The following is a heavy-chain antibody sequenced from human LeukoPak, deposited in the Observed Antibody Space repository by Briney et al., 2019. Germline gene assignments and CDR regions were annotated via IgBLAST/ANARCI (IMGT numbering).Heavy chain of an antibody. V-gene: IGHV4-38-2*01. CDR2: IYHSGST. J-gene: IGHJ4*02. CDR1: GYSISSGYY. Sequence: SETLSLTCAVSGYSISSGYYWGWIRQPPGKGLEWIGSIYHSGSTYYNPSLKSRVTISVDTSKNQFSLKLSSVTAADTVVYYCARHYDGWLHAYYFDYWGQGTLVTVSS. D-gene: IGHD5-24*01. CDR3: ARHYDGWLHAYYFDY.